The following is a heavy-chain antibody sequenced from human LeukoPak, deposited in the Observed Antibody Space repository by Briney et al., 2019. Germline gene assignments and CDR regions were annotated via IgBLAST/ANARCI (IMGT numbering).Heavy chain of an antibody. CDR2: ISRSGDST. J-gene: IGHJ4*02. CDR1: GFTFSSYS. D-gene: IGHD2-21*02. Sequence: PGGSLRLSCVASGFTFSSYSMNWVRQAPGKGLDWVASISRSGDSTFYADSVRGRFTISRDNSKNTVYLQMNSLRAEDTAVYYCAKGINCGGDCYHFDYWGQGTLVSVSS. CDR3: AKGINCGGDCYHFDY. V-gene: IGHV3-23*01.